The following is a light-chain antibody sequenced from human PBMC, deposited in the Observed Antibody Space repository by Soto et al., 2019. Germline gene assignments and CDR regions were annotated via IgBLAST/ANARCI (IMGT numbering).Light chain of an antibody. CDR2: AAS. CDR1: QSIRSD. V-gene: IGKV1-39*01. CDR3: PQRYSILWT. J-gene: IGKJ1*01. Sequence: DIQMTQSPSSLSASVGDRVTITCRSSQSIRSDLNWYQQKPGKAPKLRIYAASSLQSGAPSRFSGSGSGTDFTLTIKSLQPEDFATYYCPQRYSILWTFGQGTKWEIK.